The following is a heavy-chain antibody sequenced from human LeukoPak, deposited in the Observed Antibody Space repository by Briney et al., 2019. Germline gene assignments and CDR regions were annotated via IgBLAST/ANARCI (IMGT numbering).Heavy chain of an antibody. CDR3: ARGEFHLPFDI. CDR1: GFTVSSNY. Sequence: GGSLRLSCAASGFTVSSNYMSWVRQAPGKGLEWVSVIYSGGSTYYADSVKGRFTISRDNSKNTLYLQMDSLRAEDTAVYYCARGEFHLPFDIWGQGTMVTLSS. V-gene: IGHV3-53*01. CDR2: IYSGGST. D-gene: IGHD3-16*01. J-gene: IGHJ3*02.